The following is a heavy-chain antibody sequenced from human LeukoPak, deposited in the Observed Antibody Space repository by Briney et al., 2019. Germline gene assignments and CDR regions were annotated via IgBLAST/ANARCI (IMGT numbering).Heavy chain of an antibody. CDR1: GGSFSGYY. Sequence: SETLSLTCAVYGGSFSGYYWSWIRQPAGKGLEWIGRIYTSGSTNYNPSLKSRVTMSVDTSKNQFSLKLSSVTAADTAVYYCARDILTGYYPEHWGQGTLVTVSS. D-gene: IGHD3-9*01. CDR2: IYTSGST. V-gene: IGHV4-4*07. CDR3: ARDILTGYYPEH. J-gene: IGHJ1*01.